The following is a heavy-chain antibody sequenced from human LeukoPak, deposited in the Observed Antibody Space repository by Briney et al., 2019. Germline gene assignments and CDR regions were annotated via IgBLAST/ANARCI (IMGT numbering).Heavy chain of an antibody. Sequence: SGTLSLTCTVSGVSISSSSYFWGWIRQPPGKGLEWIGSIYYSGNTYYNPSLRSRVTISVDTSKNQFSLKLSSVTAADAAVYFCASAYGSGNYRYYFGYWGQGTLVTVSS. CDR2: IYYSGNT. J-gene: IGHJ4*02. CDR1: GVSISSSSYF. V-gene: IGHV4-39*01. D-gene: IGHD3-10*01. CDR3: ASAYGSGNYRYYFGY.